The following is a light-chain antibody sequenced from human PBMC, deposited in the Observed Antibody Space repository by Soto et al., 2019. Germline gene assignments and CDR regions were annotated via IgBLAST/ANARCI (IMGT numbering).Light chain of an antibody. V-gene: IGKV3-15*01. CDR3: QQYNNWPRT. CDR1: QSVSSN. CDR2: GAS. J-gene: IGKJ1*01. Sequence: EIVMTQSPATLSVSPGERATLSCRASQSVSSNLAWYQQKPGQAPRLLIYGASTRATGIPATFSGSGSGIDFTLTISSLQSEDFAVYYCQQYNNWPRTFGQGTKVEIK.